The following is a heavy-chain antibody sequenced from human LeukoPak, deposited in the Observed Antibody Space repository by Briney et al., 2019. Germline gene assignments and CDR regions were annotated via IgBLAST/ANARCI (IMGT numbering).Heavy chain of an antibody. CDR3: ARDSPSRITMIVVVTSFDY. J-gene: IGHJ4*02. CDR1: GYTFTSYG. V-gene: IGHV1-18*01. D-gene: IGHD3-22*01. CDR2: ISAYNGNT. Sequence: ASVKVSCKASGYTFTSYGISWVRQAPGQGLEWMGWISAYNGNTNYAQKLQGRVTMTTDTSTSTAYMELRSLRSDDTAVYYCARDSPSRITMIVVVTSFDYWGQGTLVTVSS.